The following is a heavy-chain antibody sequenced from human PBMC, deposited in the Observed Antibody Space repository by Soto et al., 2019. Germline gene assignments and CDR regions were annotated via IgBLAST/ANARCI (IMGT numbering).Heavy chain of an antibody. Sequence: VGSLRLSCAASGFTFSSYSMNWVRQAPGKGLEWVSSISSSSSYIYYADSVKGRFTISRDNAKNSLYLQMNSLRAEDTAVYYCARDPHSSSWSEAQRARVYWGQGTLVTVSS. CDR2: ISSSSSYI. CDR3: ARDPHSSSWSEAQRARVY. CDR1: GFTFSSYS. V-gene: IGHV3-21*01. J-gene: IGHJ4*02. D-gene: IGHD6-13*01.